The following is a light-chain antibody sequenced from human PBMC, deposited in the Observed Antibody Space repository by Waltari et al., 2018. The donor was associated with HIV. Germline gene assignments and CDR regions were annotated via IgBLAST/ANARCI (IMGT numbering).Light chain of an antibody. CDR3: SSFAGSNTVV. Sequence: QSALTQPPSASGSLGQSVTISCSGTSDDIGGYNYVFWYQQYPAKAPKLLIYEVNKRPSGGPDRFSASKSLNTASLTVSGLQAEDEAHYFCSSFAGSNTVVFGGGTKLTVL. V-gene: IGLV2-8*01. J-gene: IGLJ2*01. CDR2: EVN. CDR1: SDDIGGYNY.